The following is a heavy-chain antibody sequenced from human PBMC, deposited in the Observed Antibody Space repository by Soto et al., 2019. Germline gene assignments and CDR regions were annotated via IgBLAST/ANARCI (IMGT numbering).Heavy chain of an antibody. CDR1: GYTFTSYG. J-gene: IGHJ4*02. Sequence: QVQLVQSGAEVKKPGASVKVSCKASGYTFTSYGISWVRQAPGQGLEWMGWISAYNGNTNYAQKLQGRVTMTTDTATSTADMELRSLRSDDTAGYYCARVPWVAATVGVYYFDYWGQGTLVTVSS. CDR2: ISAYNGNT. D-gene: IGHD1-26*01. CDR3: ARVPWVAATVGVYYFDY. V-gene: IGHV1-18*04.